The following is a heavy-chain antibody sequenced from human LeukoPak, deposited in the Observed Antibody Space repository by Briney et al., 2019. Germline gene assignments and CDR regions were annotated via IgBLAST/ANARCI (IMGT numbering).Heavy chain of an antibody. CDR1: GGSISNYY. V-gene: IGHV4-59*01. J-gene: IGHJ6*03. CDR3: TRRGFMDA. CDR2: IDNSGSI. Sequence: SETLSLTCTVSGGSISNYYWSWVRQPSGKGLEWIGYIDNSGSITYNPSPKSRVTISVDMSKNQFSLKLTSVTAADTAVYYCTRRGFMDAWGKGTTVTVSS.